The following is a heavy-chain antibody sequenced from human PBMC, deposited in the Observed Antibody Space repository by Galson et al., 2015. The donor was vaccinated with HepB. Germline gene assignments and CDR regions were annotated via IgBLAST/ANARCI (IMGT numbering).Heavy chain of an antibody. D-gene: IGHD4-17*01. Sequence: SLRLSCAASGFTFSSYGMHWVRQAPGKGLEWVAVISYDGSNKYYADSVKGRFTISRDNSKNTLYLQMNSLRAEDTAVYYCAKTYGDYDYWGQGTLVTVSS. J-gene: IGHJ4*02. CDR1: GFTFSSYG. CDR2: ISYDGSNK. CDR3: AKTYGDYDY. V-gene: IGHV3-30*18.